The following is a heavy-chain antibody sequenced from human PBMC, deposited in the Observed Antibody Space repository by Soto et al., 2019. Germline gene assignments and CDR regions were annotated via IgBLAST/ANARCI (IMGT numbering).Heavy chain of an antibody. CDR3: ARPRSSGSYLPFDY. J-gene: IGHJ4*02. D-gene: IGHD1-26*01. V-gene: IGHV3-30-3*01. CDR2: ISYDGSNK. CDR1: GFTFSSYA. Sequence: QVQLVESGGGVVQPGRSLRLSCAASGFTFSSYAMHWVRQAPGKGLEWVAVISYDGSNKYYADSVKGRFTISRDNSKNTLYLQMNSLRAEDTAVNYCARPRSSGSYLPFDYWGQGTLVTVSS.